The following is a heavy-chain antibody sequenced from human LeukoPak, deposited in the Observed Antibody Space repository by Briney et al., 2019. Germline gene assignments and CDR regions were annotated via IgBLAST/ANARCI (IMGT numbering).Heavy chain of an antibody. CDR1: GFTFSNSA. CDR3: AKGIYSSGWSYFDY. J-gene: IGHJ4*01. D-gene: IGHD6-19*01. V-gene: IGHV3-23*01. CDR2: LSGSGITT. Sequence: GGSLRLSCAASGFTFSNSAMSWVRQAPGKGLEWVSTLSGSGITTYYADSVKGRFTISRDNSKNTLYLQMNSLRAEDTAVYYCAKGIYSSGWSYFDYCGHGTLVTVSS.